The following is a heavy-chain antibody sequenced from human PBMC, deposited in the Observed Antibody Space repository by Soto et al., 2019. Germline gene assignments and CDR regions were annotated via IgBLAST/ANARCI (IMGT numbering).Heavy chain of an antibody. D-gene: IGHD6-13*01. J-gene: IGHJ3*02. CDR1: GFTFSSYG. V-gene: IGHV3-30-3*01. CDR2: IPNTENKK. CDR3: ARTAGGRVRGALDI. Sequence: QVHLEESGGGVVQPGTSLRPSCVASGFTFSSYGMHWVRQAPGKGLEWVAVIPNTENKKYYADSVKGRFTISRDNSQNTLFLQMDSLMSEDTAMYYCARTAGGRVRGALDIWGQGTMVTVS.